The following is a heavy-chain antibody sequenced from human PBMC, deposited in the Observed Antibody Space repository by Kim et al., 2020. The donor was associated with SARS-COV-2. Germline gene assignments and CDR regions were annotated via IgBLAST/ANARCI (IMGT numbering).Heavy chain of an antibody. CDR1: GFTFSNYA. CDR2: ISGNGERT. D-gene: IGHD2-21*01. V-gene: IGHV3-23*01. Sequence: GGSLRLSCAASGFTFSNYAMTWVRQAPGKGLEWVSAISGNGERTYYADSVKGRFTISRDNSRDTVYLQMNSLRAEDTAVYYGAKRDIAVVIAYFPFDPWGQGTLVTGSS. J-gene: IGHJ5*02. CDR3: AKRDIAVVIAYFPFDP.